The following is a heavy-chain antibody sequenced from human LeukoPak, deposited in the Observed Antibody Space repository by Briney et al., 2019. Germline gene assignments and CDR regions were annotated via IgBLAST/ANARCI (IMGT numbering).Heavy chain of an antibody. CDR2: IKQDGSEK. CDR3: ARYCGGDCFGMDV. Sequence: TGGSLRLSCTASGFTLSSYWMSWVRQAPGKGLEWVANIKQDGSEKYSVDSVKGRFTISRDNAKNSLYLQMNSLRAEDTAVYYCARYCGGDCFGMDVWGQGTTVTVSS. V-gene: IGHV3-7*01. J-gene: IGHJ6*02. D-gene: IGHD2-21*01. CDR1: GFTLSSYW.